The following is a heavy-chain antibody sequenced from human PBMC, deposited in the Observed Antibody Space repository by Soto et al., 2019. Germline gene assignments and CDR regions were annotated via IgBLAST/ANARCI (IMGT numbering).Heavy chain of an antibody. CDR1: GYTFTGYY. CDR3: ARDQGRGSSWYSSYYYYGMDV. CDR2: INPNSGGT. J-gene: IGHJ6*02. Sequence: GASVKVSCKASGYTFTGYYMHWVRQAPGQGLEWMGWINPNSGGTNYAQKFQGRVTMTRDTSISTAYMELSRLRSDDTAVYYCARDQGRGSSWYSSYYYYGMDVWGQGTTVTV. V-gene: IGHV1-2*02. D-gene: IGHD6-13*01.